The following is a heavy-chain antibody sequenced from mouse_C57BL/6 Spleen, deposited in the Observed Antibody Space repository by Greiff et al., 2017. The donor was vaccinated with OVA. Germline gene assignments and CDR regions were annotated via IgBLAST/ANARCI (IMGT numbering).Heavy chain of an antibody. CDR2: INPSNGGT. CDR1: GYTFTSYW. CDR3: ARRDLPATLWYFDV. D-gene: IGHD6-1*01. J-gene: IGHJ1*03. V-gene: IGHV1-53*01. Sequence: VQLQQSGTELVKPGASVKLSCKASGYTFTSYWMHWVKQRPGQGLEWIGNINPSNGGTNYNEKFKSKATLTVDKSSSTAYMQLSSLTSEDSAVYYGARRDLPATLWYFDVWGTGTTVTVSS.